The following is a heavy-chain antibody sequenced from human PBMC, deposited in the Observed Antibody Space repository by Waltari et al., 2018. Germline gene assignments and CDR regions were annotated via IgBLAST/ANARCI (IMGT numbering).Heavy chain of an antibody. CDR3: ARIGVAAAGAYYYYGMDV. CDR1: GGSFSGYY. D-gene: IGHD6-13*01. V-gene: IGHV4-34*01. CDR2: INHSGST. Sequence: QVQLQQWGAGLLKPSETLSLTCAVSGGSFSGYYWSWIRQPQGKGLEWIGEINHSGSTNYNPSLKSRVTISVDTSKNQFSLKLSSVTAADTAVYYCARIGVAAAGAYYYYGMDVWGQGTTVTVSS. J-gene: IGHJ6*02.